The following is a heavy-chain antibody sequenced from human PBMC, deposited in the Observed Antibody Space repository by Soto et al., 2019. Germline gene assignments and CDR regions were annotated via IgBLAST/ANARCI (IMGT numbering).Heavy chain of an antibody. J-gene: IGHJ2*01. CDR1: GGTFSSYA. D-gene: IGHD6-13*01. V-gene: IGHV1-69*05. Sequence: QVQLVQSGAEVKKPGSSVKVSCKASGGTFSSYAISWVRQAPGQGLEWMGGIIPIFGTANYAQKFQGRVTITXGEXTXIAYMELSSLRSEDTAVYYCARVTRGAAAGTGYFDLWGRGTLVTVSS. CDR3: ARVTRGAAAGTGYFDL. CDR2: IIPIFGTA.